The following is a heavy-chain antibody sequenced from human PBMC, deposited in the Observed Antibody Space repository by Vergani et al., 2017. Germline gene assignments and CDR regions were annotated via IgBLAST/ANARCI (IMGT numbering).Heavy chain of an antibody. CDR1: GFTLRSYA. D-gene: IGHD6-13*01. CDR3: AKVLGNSWSPFDY. CDR2: ISGSGRTT. J-gene: IGHJ4*02. V-gene: IGHV3-23*01. Sequence: EVQLLESGGGLVQPGGSLRLSCVAPGFTLRSYAMSWVRQAPGKGLEWVSSISGSGRTTNHADSVKGRFTISRDNSKNTLYMQMNNLRADDTAVYFCAKVLGNSWSPFDYWGQGTLVTVSS.